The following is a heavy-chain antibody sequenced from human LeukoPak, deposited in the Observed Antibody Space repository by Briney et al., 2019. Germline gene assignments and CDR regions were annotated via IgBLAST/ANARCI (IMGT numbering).Heavy chain of an antibody. CDR2: IYSGGST. D-gene: IGHD6-13*01. CDR1: GFTVRSNY. J-gene: IGHJ4*02. CDR3: AKRGGTIAALYYFDY. V-gene: IGHV3-66*01. Sequence: GGSLRLSCAASGFTVRSNYMSWVRQAPGKGLDWVSVIYSGGSTYYADSVKGRFTISRDNSKNTLYLQMNSLRAEDTAVYYCAKRGGTIAALYYFDYWGQGTLVTVSS.